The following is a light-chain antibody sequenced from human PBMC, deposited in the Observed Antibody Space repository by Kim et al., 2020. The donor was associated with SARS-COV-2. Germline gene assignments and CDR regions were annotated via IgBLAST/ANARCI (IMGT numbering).Light chain of an antibody. Sequence: SSELTQDPAVSVALGQTVRITCQGDSLRSYYATWYQQKPRQAPMVVISGRNNRPSGIPDRFSGSASGNTASLTISGTQAEDEADFYCQSRDSGGNVVFGGGTQLTVL. V-gene: IGLV3-19*01. CDR1: SLRSYY. CDR2: GRN. J-gene: IGLJ2*01. CDR3: QSRDSGGNVV.